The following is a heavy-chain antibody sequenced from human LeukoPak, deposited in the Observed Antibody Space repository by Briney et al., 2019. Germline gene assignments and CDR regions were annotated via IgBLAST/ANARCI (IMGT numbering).Heavy chain of an antibody. CDR1: GYTFTGYY. J-gene: IGHJ4*02. CDR3: ATTGRTYYFDY. D-gene: IGHD4-17*01. Sequence: ASVKVSCKASGYTFTGYYIHWVRQAPGQGLEWMGIINPSGGSTSYAQKFQGRVTTTRDTSTSTVYMELSSLRSEDTAVYYCATTGRTYYFDYWGQGTLVTVSS. V-gene: IGHV1-46*01. CDR2: INPSGGST.